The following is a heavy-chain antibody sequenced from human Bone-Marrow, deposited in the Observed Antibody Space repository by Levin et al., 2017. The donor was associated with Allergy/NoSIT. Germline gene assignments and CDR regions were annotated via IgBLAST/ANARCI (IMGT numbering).Heavy chain of an antibody. J-gene: IGHJ4*02. CDR2: TYTSGST. CDR1: GGSISSGSYY. V-gene: IGHV4-61*02. Sequence: SETLSLTCTVSGGSISSGSYYWSWIRQPAGKGLEWIGRTYTSGSTNYNPSLKSRVTISVDTSKNQFSLKLSAVTVADTAVYFCARGRYSGYDSLFFFDYWGQGALVTVSS. CDR3: ARGRYSGYDSLFFFDY. D-gene: IGHD5-12*01.